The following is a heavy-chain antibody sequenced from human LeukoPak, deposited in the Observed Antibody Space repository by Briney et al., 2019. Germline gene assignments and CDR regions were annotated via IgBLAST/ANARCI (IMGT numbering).Heavy chain of an antibody. Sequence: PSETLSLTCTVSGASISSSSYYWGWIRQPPGKGLEWIGSIYYSGSTYYNPSLKSRVTISVDTSKNQFSLKLSSVTAADTAVYYCARGGSTSSWFDPWGQGTLVTVSS. CDR2: IYYSGST. CDR1: GASISSSSYY. D-gene: IGHD2-2*01. V-gene: IGHV4-39*07. J-gene: IGHJ5*02. CDR3: ARGGSTSSWFDP.